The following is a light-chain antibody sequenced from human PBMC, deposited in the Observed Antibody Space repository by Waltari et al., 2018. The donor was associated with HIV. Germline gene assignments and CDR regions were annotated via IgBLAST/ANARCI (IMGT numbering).Light chain of an antibody. CDR2: DVK. CDR1: SSDVGAYNF. Sequence: QSALTQPRSVSGSPGQSVTISCTGTSSDVGAYNFVSWYQQYPGKAPKLLIYDVKNRPSGVPDRFYGSKSDNTASLTISGLQAEDEADYYCCSYAGNYIFDFGGGTKLTVL. J-gene: IGLJ2*01. CDR3: CSYAGNYIFD. V-gene: IGLV2-11*01.